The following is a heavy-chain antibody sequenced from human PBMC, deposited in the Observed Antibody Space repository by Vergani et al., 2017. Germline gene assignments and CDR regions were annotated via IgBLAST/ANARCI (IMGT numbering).Heavy chain of an antibody. D-gene: IGHD3-22*01. CDR3: ARAGGYYYDSSGYYYGY. Sequence: QVQLVQSGAEVKKPGSSVKVSCKASGGTFSSYAISWVRQAPGQGLEWMGGIIPIFGTANYAQKFQGRVTFTADESTSTAYMELSSLRSEDTAVYYCARAGGYYYDSSGYYYGYWGQGTLVTVSS. CDR2: IIPIFGTA. CDR1: GGTFSSYA. V-gene: IGHV1-69*01. J-gene: IGHJ4*02.